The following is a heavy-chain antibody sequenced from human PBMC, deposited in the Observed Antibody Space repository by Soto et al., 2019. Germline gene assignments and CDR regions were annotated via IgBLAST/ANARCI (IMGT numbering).Heavy chain of an antibody. V-gene: IGHV3-30*18. D-gene: IGHD6-19*01. J-gene: IGHJ6*02. CDR3: AKDLGYSSRWTYYYGMDV. CDR1: GFTFSSYG. CDR2: ISYDGSNK. Sequence: PGGSPRLSCAASGFTFSSYGMHWVRQAPGKGLEWVAVISYDGSNKYYADSVKGRFTISRDNSKNTLYLQMNSLRAEDTAVYYCAKDLGYSSRWTYYYGMDVWGQGPTVTVYS.